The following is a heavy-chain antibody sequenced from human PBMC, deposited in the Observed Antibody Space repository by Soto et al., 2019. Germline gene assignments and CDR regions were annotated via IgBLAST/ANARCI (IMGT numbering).Heavy chain of an antibody. Sequence: PGGSLRLSCAASGFTFRSYWMTWVRQAPGKGLEWVANIKQDGSEKYYVDSVKGRFTVSRDNAKSSMYLQMNSLRAEDTAIYYCAKDSRGYSSHFYYYYGMDVWGQGTTVTVSS. J-gene: IGHJ6*02. CDR3: AKDSRGYSSHFYYYYGMDV. CDR2: IKQDGSEK. V-gene: IGHV3-7*01. CDR1: GFTFRSYW. D-gene: IGHD6-13*01.